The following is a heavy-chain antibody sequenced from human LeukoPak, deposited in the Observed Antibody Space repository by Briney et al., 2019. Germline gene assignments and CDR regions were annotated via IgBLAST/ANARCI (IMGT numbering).Heavy chain of an antibody. J-gene: IGHJ5*02. CDR3: ARDYGDYDFWFDP. CDR2: MNPNSGST. D-gene: IGHD4-17*01. V-gene: IGHV1-8*01. CDR1: GYTFTSYD. Sequence: ASVKVSCKASGYTFTSYDINWVRQATGQGLEWMGWMNPNSGSTGYAQKFQGRVTMTRNTSISTAYMELSSLRSEDTAVYYCARDYGDYDFWFDPWGQGTLVTVSS.